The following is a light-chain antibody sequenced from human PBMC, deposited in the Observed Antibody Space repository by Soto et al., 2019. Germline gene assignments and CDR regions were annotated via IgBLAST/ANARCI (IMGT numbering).Light chain of an antibody. CDR1: SSDVGGYNY. CDR3: SSYTSTNTYV. J-gene: IGLJ1*01. CDR2: QVS. V-gene: IGLV2-14*01. Sequence: QSALTQPASVSGSPGQSITISCTGTSSDVGGYNYVSWYQQHPGKAPKVMIYQVSHRPSGVSNRFSGSKSGNTASLTISGLQAEDEADYFCSSYTSTNTYVFGSGTKVTVL.